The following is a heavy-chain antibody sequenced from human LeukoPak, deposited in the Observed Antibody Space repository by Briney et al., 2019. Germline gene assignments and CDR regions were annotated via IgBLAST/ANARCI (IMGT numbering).Heavy chain of an antibody. D-gene: IGHD2/OR15-2a*01. CDR3: ARGVDRIWPYFDL. CDR2: IYTSGST. Sequence: SQTLSLTCTVSGNSISSGDYYWSWIRQPAGKGLEWIGRIYTSGSTTYNPSLRSGVTLSVATSKKQFSLKLTSVTAADTAVYYCARGVDRIWPYFDLGGQGTRVTVSS. V-gene: IGHV4-61*02. J-gene: IGHJ4*02. CDR1: GNSISSGDYY.